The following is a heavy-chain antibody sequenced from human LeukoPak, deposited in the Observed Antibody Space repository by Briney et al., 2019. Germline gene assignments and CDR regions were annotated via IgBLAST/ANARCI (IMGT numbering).Heavy chain of an antibody. D-gene: IGHD6-19*01. Sequence: VWSLRLSCAASAFSFGDCYMSWIPQAPVKGIRSGSYISSSGSSIYYADAVKGRFTISRDNAKNSLYLQMNSLRAEDTAVYYCARDYAYSSGWQRGLVDYWGQGTLVTVSS. CDR2: ISSSGSSI. V-gene: IGHV3-11*01. CDR1: AFSFGDCY. CDR3: ARDYAYSSGWQRGLVDY. J-gene: IGHJ4*02.